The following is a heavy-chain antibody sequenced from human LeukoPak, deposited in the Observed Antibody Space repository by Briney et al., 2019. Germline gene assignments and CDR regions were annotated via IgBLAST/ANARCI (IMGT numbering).Heavy chain of an antibody. D-gene: IGHD4-17*01. V-gene: IGHV4-59*01. CDR1: GVSISNYY. Sequence: SETLSLTCSVSGVSISNYYWTWIRQPPGKGLEWVGYVYYSGNTNYNPSLKSRVTISVDMSKNKFSLKLSSVTAADTAVYYCTRVPISTTARGYFDYWGQGTLVTVSS. J-gene: IGHJ4*02. CDR2: VYYSGNT. CDR3: TRVPISTTARGYFDY.